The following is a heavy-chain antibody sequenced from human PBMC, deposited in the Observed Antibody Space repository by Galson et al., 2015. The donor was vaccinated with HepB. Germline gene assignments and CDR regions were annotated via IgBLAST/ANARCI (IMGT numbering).Heavy chain of an antibody. CDR2: VSFDGNNR. J-gene: IGHJ3*01. CDR1: GFIFSNYD. D-gene: IGHD3-10*01. V-gene: IGHV3-30*18. CDR3: ANQAGFGELLYIGNDAFDL. Sequence: SLRLSCAASGFIFSNYDMHWVRQAPGKGLEWVALVSFDGNNRYYADSVKARFTISRDNSKNTLYLQMNSLRAEDTAVYYCANQAGFGELLYIGNDAFDLWGQGTMVTVSS.